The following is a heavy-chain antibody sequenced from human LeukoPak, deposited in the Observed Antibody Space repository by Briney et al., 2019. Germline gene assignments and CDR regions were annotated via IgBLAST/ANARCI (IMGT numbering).Heavy chain of an antibody. V-gene: IGHV3-11*04. CDR2: ISSSGSTI. Sequence: KPGGSLRLSCAASGFTFSDYYMSWIRQAPGKGLEWVSYISSSGSTIYYADSVKGRFTISRDNAKNSLYLQMNSLRAEDTAVYYCASYRRGLPRKRLYDYWGQGTLVTVSS. CDR3: ASYRRGLPRKRLYDY. J-gene: IGHJ4*02. D-gene: IGHD1-26*01. CDR1: GFTFSDYY.